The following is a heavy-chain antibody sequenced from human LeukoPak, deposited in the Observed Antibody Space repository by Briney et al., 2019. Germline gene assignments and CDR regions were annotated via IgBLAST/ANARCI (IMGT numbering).Heavy chain of an antibody. D-gene: IGHD3-16*01. CDR3: ARGIPPRGGHFDY. Sequence: SETLSLTCAVSGYSISSGYYWGWIRQPPGKGLEWIGSIYHSGSTYYNPSLKSRVTISVDTSKNQSSLKLSSVTAADTAVYYCARGIPPRGGHFDYWGQGTLVTVSS. J-gene: IGHJ4*02. V-gene: IGHV4-38-2*01. CDR1: GYSISSGYY. CDR2: IYHSGST.